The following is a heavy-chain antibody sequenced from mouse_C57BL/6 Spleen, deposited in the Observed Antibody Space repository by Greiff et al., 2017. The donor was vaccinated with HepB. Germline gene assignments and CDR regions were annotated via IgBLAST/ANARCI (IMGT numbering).Heavy chain of an antibody. V-gene: IGHV1-81*01. CDR1: GYTFTSYG. CDR2: IYPRSGNT. CDR3: ASKYYDYAWFAY. Sequence: QVQLKQSGAELARPGASVKLSCKASGYTFTSYGISWVKQRTGQGLEWIGEIYPRSGNTYYNEKFKGKATLTADKSSSTAYMELRSLTSEDSAVYFCASKYYDYAWFAYWGQGTLVTVSA. J-gene: IGHJ3*01. D-gene: IGHD2-4*01.